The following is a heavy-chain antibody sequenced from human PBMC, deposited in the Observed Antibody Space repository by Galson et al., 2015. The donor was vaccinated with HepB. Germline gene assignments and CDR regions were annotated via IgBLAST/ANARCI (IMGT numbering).Heavy chain of an antibody. Sequence: QSGAEVKKPGESLKISCKGSGYSFTSYWIGWVRQMPGKGLEWIGIIYPGDSDTRYSPSFQGQVTISADKPISTAYLQWSSLKASDTAMYYCARHHTPTVTAPPYYYYGMDVWGQGTTVTVSS. D-gene: IGHD4-11*01. CDR3: ARHHTPTVTAPPYYYYGMDV. CDR2: IYPGDSDT. J-gene: IGHJ6*02. CDR1: GYSFTSYW. V-gene: IGHV5-51*01.